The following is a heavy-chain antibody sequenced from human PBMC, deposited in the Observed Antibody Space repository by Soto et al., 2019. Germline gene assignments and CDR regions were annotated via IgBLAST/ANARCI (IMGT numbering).Heavy chain of an antibody. CDR1: GFTFSSYA. J-gene: IGHJ1*01. D-gene: IGHD1-7*01. Sequence: PGGSLRLSCAASGFTFSSYAMHWVRQAPGKGLEWVAVISYDGSNKYYADSVKGRFTISRDNSKNTLYLQMNSLRAEDTAVYYCARGGPRDWNYEVGNGYFQHWCQGTLVTVSS. V-gene: IGHV3-30-3*01. CDR2: ISYDGSNK. CDR3: ARGGPRDWNYEVGNGYFQH.